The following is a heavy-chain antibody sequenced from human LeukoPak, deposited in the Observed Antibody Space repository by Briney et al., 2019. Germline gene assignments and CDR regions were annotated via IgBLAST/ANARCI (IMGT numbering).Heavy chain of an antibody. CDR3: ARGPSVAAHLDY. CDR2: IYHHGAT. J-gene: IGHJ4*02. V-gene: IGHV4-4*02. D-gene: IGHD5-12*01. CDR1: GGXINSNNC. Sequence: PSGTLSLICAVSGGXINSNNCWSWVRQPPGKGLEWIGEIYHHGATNYNPSLKSRVTLSVDKSKNQFSLELSSVTAADTAVYYCARGPSVAAHLDYWGQGTLVTVSS.